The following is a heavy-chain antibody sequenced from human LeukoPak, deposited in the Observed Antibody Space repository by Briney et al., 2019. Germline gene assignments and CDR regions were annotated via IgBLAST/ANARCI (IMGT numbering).Heavy chain of an antibody. CDR3: ARFSRVEWSF. Sequence: GGSLRLSCAASGFTFSSYEMNWVRQAPGKGLEWVSYISSSGSTIYYADSVKGRFTISRDNAKNTLYLQMDSLRVEDTAVYYCARFSRVEWSFWGQGTLVTVSS. J-gene: IGHJ4*02. CDR2: ISSSGSTI. D-gene: IGHD3-3*01. V-gene: IGHV3-48*03. CDR1: GFTFSSYE.